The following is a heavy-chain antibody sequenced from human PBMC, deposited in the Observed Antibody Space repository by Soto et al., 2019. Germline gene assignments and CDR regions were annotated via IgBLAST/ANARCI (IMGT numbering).Heavy chain of an antibody. Sequence: SETLSLTCTVSGGSISSGGYYWSWIRQHPGKGLEWIGYIYYSGSTYYNPSLKSRVTISVDTSKNQFSLKLSSVTAADTAVYYCARCGSGSDWPFDYWGQGTLVTVS. CDR2: IYYSGST. D-gene: IGHD3-10*01. J-gene: IGHJ4*02. CDR3: ARCGSGSDWPFDY. CDR1: GGSISSGGYY. V-gene: IGHV4-31*03.